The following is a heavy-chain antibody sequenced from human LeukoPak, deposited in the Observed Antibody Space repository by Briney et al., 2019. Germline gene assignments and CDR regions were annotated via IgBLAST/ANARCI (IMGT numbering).Heavy chain of an antibody. CDR1: GFKLSSFW. CDR3: AKATSPVHSRNWFDS. Sequence: GGSLRLSCAASGFKLSSFWMSWVRQAPGRGLEWVAKIREDGSEKYYVDSVKGRFTISRDNAKNSLSLQMNSLRVEDTAVYYCAKATSPVHSRNWFDSWGQGTLVTVSS. CDR2: IREDGSEK. D-gene: IGHD6-13*01. J-gene: IGHJ5*01. V-gene: IGHV3-7*03.